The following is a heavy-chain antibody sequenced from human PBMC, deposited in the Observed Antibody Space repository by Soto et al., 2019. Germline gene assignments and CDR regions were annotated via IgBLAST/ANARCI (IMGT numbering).Heavy chain of an antibody. Sequence: PGGSLRLSCAASGFTFDDYAMHWVRQAPGKGLEWVSGISWNSGSIGYADSVKGRFTISRDNAKNSLYLQMNSLRAEDTALYYCAKVNSSGYYSQYFDYWGQGTLVTVSS. J-gene: IGHJ4*02. CDR1: GFTFDDYA. V-gene: IGHV3-9*01. CDR3: AKVNSSGYYSQYFDY. D-gene: IGHD3-22*01. CDR2: ISWNSGSI.